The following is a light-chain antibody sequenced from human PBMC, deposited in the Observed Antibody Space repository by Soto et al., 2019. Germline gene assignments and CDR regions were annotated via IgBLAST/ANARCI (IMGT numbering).Light chain of an antibody. CDR3: QQYDSAPET. CDR2: GAS. V-gene: IGKV3-20*01. Sequence: EIVLTQSPGTLALSPGERATLSGRASQSISSSNLAWYQQKPGQAPRLLIYGASSRATGIPDRFSGSGSGTNFTLTISRLEPEDCALYYCQQYDSAPETCGQGTKVEIK. CDR1: QSISSSN. J-gene: IGKJ1*01.